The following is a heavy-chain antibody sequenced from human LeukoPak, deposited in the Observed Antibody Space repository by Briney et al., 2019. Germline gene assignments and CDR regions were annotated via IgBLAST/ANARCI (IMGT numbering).Heavy chain of an antibody. CDR1: GFTFSINW. D-gene: IGHD3-10*01. J-gene: IGHJ6*02. CDR2: ISSSSSYI. CDR3: ARDLYYYGSGTSMTDYYYYGMDV. Sequence: GGSLRLSCAASGFTFSINWMTWVRQAPGKGLEWVSSISSSSSYIYYADSVKGRFTISRDNAKNSLYLQMNSLRAEDTAVYYCARDLYYYGSGTSMTDYYYYGMDVWGQGTTVTVSS. V-gene: IGHV3-21*01.